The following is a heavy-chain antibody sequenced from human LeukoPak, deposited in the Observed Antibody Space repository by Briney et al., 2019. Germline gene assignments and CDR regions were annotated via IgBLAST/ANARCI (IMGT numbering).Heavy chain of an antibody. D-gene: IGHD5-18*01. J-gene: IGHJ4*02. CDR2: ISDSGGST. V-gene: IGHV3-23*01. Sequence: GGSLRLSCAASGFTFNYYAMSWVRQAPGKGLGWVSGISDSGGSTYYTDSVKGRFTISRDNSKNTVYLQMNNLRAEDTAVYFCARHDSFIPYWGQGSLVTVSS. CDR1: GFTFNYYA. CDR3: ARHDSFIPY.